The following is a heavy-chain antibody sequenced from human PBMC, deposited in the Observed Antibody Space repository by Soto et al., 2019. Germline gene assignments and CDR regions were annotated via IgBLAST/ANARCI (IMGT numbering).Heavy chain of an antibody. V-gene: IGHV4-4*07. J-gene: IGHJ3*02. CDR2: IHSSGRT. D-gene: IGHD1-26*01. CDR1: GGSISGYY. CDR3: GKVDSRIVGQPFDI. Sequence: PSETLSLTCTVSGGSISGYYWSWIRQSAGKGLEWIGRIHSSGRTNYNPSLSSRVSMSVDVSKSQFALNLTSVTAADTAVYYCGKVDSRIVGQPFDIWRQGKMVTVSS.